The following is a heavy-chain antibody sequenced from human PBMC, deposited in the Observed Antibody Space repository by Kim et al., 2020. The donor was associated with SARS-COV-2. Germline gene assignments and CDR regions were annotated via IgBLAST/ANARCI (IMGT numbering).Heavy chain of an antibody. CDR3: ARLSGSYYEGSWFDP. CDR1: GYSFTSYW. D-gene: IGHD1-26*01. CDR2: IYPGDSDT. J-gene: IGHJ5*02. Sequence: GESLKISCKGSGYSFTSYWIGWVRQMPGKGLEWMGIIYPGDSDTRYSPSFQGQVTISADKSISTAYLQWSSLKASDTAMYYCARLSGSYYEGSWFDPWGQGTLVTVSS. V-gene: IGHV5-51*01.